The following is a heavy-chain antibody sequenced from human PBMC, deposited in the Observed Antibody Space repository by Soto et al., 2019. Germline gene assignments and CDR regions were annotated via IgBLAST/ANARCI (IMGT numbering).Heavy chain of an antibody. CDR2: IYYSGST. CDR1: GGSISSSSYY. V-gene: IGHV4-39*01. Sequence: SETLSLTCTVSGGSISSSSYYWGWIRQPPGKGLEWIGSIYYSGSTYYNPSLKSRVTISVDTSKNQFSLKLSSVTAADTAVYYCARLGDDFWSGYSIFDDWGQGTLVNVSS. J-gene: IGHJ4*02. CDR3: ARLGDDFWSGYSIFDD. D-gene: IGHD3-3*01.